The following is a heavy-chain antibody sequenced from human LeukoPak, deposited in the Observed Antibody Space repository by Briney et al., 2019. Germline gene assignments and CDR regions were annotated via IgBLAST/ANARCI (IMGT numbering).Heavy chain of an antibody. Sequence: GGSLRLSCAASGFTFSTYAMSWVRQAPGKGLEWVSAISGRGGLTFYADSVEGRFTISRDNSKKTLYLQMISLRAGDTALYYCAKEGSVCTKGICRYFDYWGQGTLVTVSS. CDR3: AKEGSVCTKGICRYFDY. D-gene: IGHD2-8*01. J-gene: IGHJ4*02. CDR1: GFTFSTYA. CDR2: ISGRGGLT. V-gene: IGHV3-23*01.